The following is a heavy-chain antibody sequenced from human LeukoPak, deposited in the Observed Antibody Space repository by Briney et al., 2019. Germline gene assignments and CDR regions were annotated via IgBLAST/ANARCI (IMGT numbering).Heavy chain of an antibody. CDR1: GYSFTNYD. CDR2: MNPNTANT. V-gene: IGHV1-8*02. CDR3: ARGPYGSGLNIS. Sequence: ASVKVSCRASGYSFTNYDINWVRQATGQGLEWMGRMNPNTANTDYAQKFQGRVTMTRDTSISTAYMELAGLRPEDTAVYYCARGPYGSGLNISWGQGTLVIVSS. D-gene: IGHD6-19*01. J-gene: IGHJ4*02.